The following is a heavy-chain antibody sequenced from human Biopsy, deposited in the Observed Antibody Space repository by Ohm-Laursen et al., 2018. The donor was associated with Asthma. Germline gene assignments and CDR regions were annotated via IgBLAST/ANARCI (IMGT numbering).Heavy chain of an antibody. Sequence: SLRLSCTATGFRFDDYAMYWVRQAPGKGLEWVAGISWNSGNIGYAVSVKGRFIVSRDNVKNSLYLQMNSLRAEDTALYYCAKDMGAGGNDPDSFIGYYGMDVRGQGTTVTVSS. J-gene: IGHJ6*02. V-gene: IGHV3-9*01. CDR2: ISWNSGNI. D-gene: IGHD3-16*01. CDR3: AKDMGAGGNDPDSFIGYYGMDV. CDR1: GFRFDDYA.